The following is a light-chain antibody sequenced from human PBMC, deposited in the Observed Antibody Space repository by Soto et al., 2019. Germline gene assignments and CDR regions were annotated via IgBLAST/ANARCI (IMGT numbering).Light chain of an antibody. CDR1: QNIKNY. V-gene: IGKV1-39*01. CDR3: QQSYTFPWT. J-gene: IGKJ1*01. Sequence: DIQMTQSPSSLSASVGDRVTITCRASQNIKNYLNWYQQKPGKAPKLLIYAASSLESGVPSRFSGSGSGTDFTLTISSLQAEDFATYYCQQSYTFPWTFGQGTKGEIK. CDR2: AAS.